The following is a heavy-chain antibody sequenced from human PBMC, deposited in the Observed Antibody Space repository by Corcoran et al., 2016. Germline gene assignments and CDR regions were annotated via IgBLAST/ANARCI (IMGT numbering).Heavy chain of an antibody. CDR2: IIPIFGTA. V-gene: IGHV1-69*01. CDR3: ARDLWITMVRGARDYYGMDV. J-gene: IGHJ6*02. Sequence: QVQLVQSGAEVKKPGSSVKVSCKASGGTFSSYAISWVRQAPGQGLEWMGGIIPIFGTANYAQKFQGRVTITADESTSTAYMELRSLRSEDTAVYYCARDLWITMVRGARDYYGMDVWGQGTTVTVSS. D-gene: IGHD3-10*01. CDR1: GGTFSSYA.